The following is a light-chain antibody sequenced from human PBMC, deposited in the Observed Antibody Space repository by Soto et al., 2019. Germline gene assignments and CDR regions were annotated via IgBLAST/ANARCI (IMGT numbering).Light chain of an antibody. Sequence: DIQMTKSPSAMSASVGDRVTINCRASQDISDFLAWFQQKPGEVPKRLIYAASSLESGVPSRFSGSGSGTEFTLTISSLQPEDFATYYCLQNNRYPWTFGQGTKVEIK. J-gene: IGKJ1*01. V-gene: IGKV1-17*03. CDR2: AAS. CDR3: LQNNRYPWT. CDR1: QDISDF.